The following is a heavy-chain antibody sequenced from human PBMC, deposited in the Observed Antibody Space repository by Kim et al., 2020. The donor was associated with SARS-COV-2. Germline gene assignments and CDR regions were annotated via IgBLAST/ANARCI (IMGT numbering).Heavy chain of an antibody. D-gene: IGHD5-12*01. Sequence: GGSLRLSCSASGFTFSSYAMHWVRQAPGKGLEYVSAISSNGGSTYYADSVKGRFTISRDNSKNTLYLQMSSLRAEDTAVYYCVKDSELGDGYISYYFDYWGQGALVTVSS. V-gene: IGHV3-64D*09. CDR1: GFTFSSYA. CDR2: ISSNGGST. J-gene: IGHJ4*02. CDR3: VKDSELGDGYISYYFDY.